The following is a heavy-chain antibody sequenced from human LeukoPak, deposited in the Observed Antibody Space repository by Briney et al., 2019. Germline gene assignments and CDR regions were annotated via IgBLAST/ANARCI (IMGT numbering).Heavy chain of an antibody. CDR2: INPNSGGT. D-gene: IGHD2-2*01. Sequence: GASVKVSCKASGYTFTGYYTHWVRQTPGQGLEWMGWINPNSGGTNYAQKFQGRVTMTRDTSISTAYMELSRLRSDDTAVYYCARDLEVVPAADAFDIWGQGTMVTVSS. CDR3: ARDLEVVPAADAFDI. J-gene: IGHJ3*02. CDR1: GYTFTGYY. V-gene: IGHV1-2*02.